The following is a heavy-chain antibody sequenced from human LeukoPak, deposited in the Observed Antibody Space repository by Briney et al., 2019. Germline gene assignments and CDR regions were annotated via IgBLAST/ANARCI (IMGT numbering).Heavy chain of an antibody. D-gene: IGHD3/OR15-3a*01. J-gene: IGHJ6*03. CDR2: IYHSGST. V-gene: IGHV4-38-2*02. Sequence: SETLSLTCTVSGYSISSGYYWGWIRQPPGKGLEWIGSIYHSGSTYYNPSLKSRVTISVDTSKNQFSLKLSSVTAADTAVYYCARVPPSGVDFPDYYTRDVWGKGTRVTVSS. CDR3: ARVPPSGVDFPDYYTRDV. CDR1: GYSISSGYY.